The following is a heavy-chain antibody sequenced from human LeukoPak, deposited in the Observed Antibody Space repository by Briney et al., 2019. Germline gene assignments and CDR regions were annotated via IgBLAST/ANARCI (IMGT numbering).Heavy chain of an antibody. CDR1: GGSFSGYY. CDR3: ARELRATIFGVVIRHYYYMDV. D-gene: IGHD3-3*01. CDR2: INHSGST. Sequence: SETLSLTCAVYGGSFSGYYWSWIRQPPGKGLEWIGEINHSGSTNYNPSLKSRVTISVDTSKNQFSLKLSSVTAADTAVYYCARELRATIFGVVIRHYYYMDVWGKGTTVTVSS. V-gene: IGHV4-34*01. J-gene: IGHJ6*03.